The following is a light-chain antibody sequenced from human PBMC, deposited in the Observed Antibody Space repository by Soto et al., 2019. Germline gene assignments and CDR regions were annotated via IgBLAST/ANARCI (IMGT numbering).Light chain of an antibody. CDR1: CSDVGGYNY. V-gene: IGLV2-14*01. CDR2: EVS. Sequence: QSALTQPASVSGSLGQSITISCTGTCSDVGGYNYVSWYQQHPGKAPKLMIYEVSNRPSGVSNRFSGSKSGNTASLTISGLQAEDEADYYCSSYTTSSTHWVFGGGTKVTVL. J-gene: IGLJ3*02. CDR3: SSYTTSSTHWV.